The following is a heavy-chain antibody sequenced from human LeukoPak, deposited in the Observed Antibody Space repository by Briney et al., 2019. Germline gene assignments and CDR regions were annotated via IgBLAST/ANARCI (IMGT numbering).Heavy chain of an antibody. D-gene: IGHD4-23*01. Sequence: GGSLRLSCTASGFSVSGIHMNWVRQAPGKGLDWVSGLYSGGATYYADSLGGRFIISRDDSKNTLYLQVSSLRDDDTAIYYCARGNGNVGGRLDPWGQGTRVTVSS. V-gene: IGHV3-66*01. CDR1: GFSVSGIH. CDR3: ARGNGNVGGRLDP. J-gene: IGHJ5*02. CDR2: LYSGGAT.